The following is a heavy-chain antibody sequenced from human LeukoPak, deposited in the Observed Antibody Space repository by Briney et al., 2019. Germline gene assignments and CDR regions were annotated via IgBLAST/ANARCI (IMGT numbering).Heavy chain of an antibody. CDR2: IYYSGST. CDR3: ARDRWLGY. J-gene: IGHJ4*02. V-gene: IGHV4-59*01. D-gene: IGHD5-12*01. Sequence: PSETLSLTCTVSGGSISRYFWSWVRQPPGKGLEVIGYIYYSGSTHYNPSLKSRVTISVDTSKNQFSLKLASVTTADTAVYYCARDRWLGYWGQGTLVTVSS. CDR1: GGSISRYF.